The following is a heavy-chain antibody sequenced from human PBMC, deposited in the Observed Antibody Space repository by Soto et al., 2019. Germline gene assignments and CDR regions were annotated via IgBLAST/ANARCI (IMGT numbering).Heavy chain of an antibody. CDR1: GFTFSSYA. Sequence: EVQLLESGGGLVQPGGSLRLSCAASGFTFSSYAMSWVRQAPGEGLEWVSAISGSGGSTYYADSVKGRFTISRDNSKNTRYLQLNSLRAEDTAVYYCAKKGSSGLTGCFDYWGQGTLVTVSS. D-gene: IGHD6-19*01. CDR3: AKKGSSGLTGCFDY. J-gene: IGHJ4*02. CDR2: ISGSGGST. V-gene: IGHV3-23*01.